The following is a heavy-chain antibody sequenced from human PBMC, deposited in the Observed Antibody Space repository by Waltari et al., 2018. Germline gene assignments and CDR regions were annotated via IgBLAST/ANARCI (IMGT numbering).Heavy chain of an antibody. Sequence: EVQLVETGGDLIQPGGSLRLSCAVSGFTLRYGYMNWVRQAPGKGLEWVSTIYSNGNTYYADSVKGRFTISTDTAKNTLYLQMNSLRDEDTAIYYCARMGRESYYYFDYWGQGTLVTVST. D-gene: IGHD1-26*01. CDR2: IYSNGNT. CDR1: GFTLRYGY. J-gene: IGHJ4*02. V-gene: IGHV3-53*02. CDR3: ARMGRESYYYFDY.